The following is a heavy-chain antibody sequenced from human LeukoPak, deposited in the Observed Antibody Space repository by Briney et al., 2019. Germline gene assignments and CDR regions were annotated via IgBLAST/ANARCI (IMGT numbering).Heavy chain of an antibody. CDR3: ARGGGPAAVLPPRDY. D-gene: IGHD2-2*01. CDR1: GFIFSRYA. CDR2: ISSNGGTT. Sequence: GGSLRLSCAASGFIFSRYAMHWVRQAPGKGLEYVSAISSNGGTTYYANSVKGRFTISRDNSKNTLYLQMGSLRAEDMAVYYCARGGGPAAVLPPRDYWGQGTLVTVSS. J-gene: IGHJ4*02. V-gene: IGHV3-64*01.